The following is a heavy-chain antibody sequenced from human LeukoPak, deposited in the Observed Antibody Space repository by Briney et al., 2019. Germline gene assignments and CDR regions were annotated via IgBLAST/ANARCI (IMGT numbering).Heavy chain of an antibody. D-gene: IGHD2-15*01. V-gene: IGHV4-34*01. CDR3: ALFEVVVGSTQDF. J-gene: IGHJ4*02. CDR2: IHHTGHI. Sequence: SETLSLTCTVSGGSISSYYWNWIRQPPGKGLEWIAEIHHTGHINYNPSLKSRVTVSVDRSKNQFSLKLTSVTAADTAVYYCALFEVVVGSTQDFWGQGTLVAVSS. CDR1: GGSISSYY.